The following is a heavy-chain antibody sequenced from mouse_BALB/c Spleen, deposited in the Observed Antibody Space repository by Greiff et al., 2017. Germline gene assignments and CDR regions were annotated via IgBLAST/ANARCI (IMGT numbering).Heavy chain of an antibody. CDR2: IDPANGNT. V-gene: IGHV14-3*02. J-gene: IGHJ3*01. CDR3: ARGYGSSYGFAY. CDR1: GFNIKDTY. Sequence: VQLKQSGAELVKPGASVKLSCTASGFNIKDTYMHWVKQRPEQGLEWIGRIDPANGNTKYDPKFQGKATITADTSSNTAYLQLSSLTSEDTAVYYCARGYGSSYGFAYWGQGTLVTVSA. D-gene: IGHD1-1*01.